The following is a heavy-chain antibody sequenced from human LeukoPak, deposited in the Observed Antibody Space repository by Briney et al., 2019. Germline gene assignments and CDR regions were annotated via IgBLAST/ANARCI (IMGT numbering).Heavy chain of an antibody. V-gene: IGHV3-30*03. D-gene: IGHD3-22*01. CDR1: GFXFSSYG. CDR3: AAGYYFGDY. CDR2: ISHDGSNK. Sequence: GGSLRLSCAASGFXFSSYGIHWVRQAPGKGLEWVATISHDGSNKYYADSVKGRFTISRDNSKNTLYLQMNSLRVEDTAVYYCAAGYYFGDYWGQGILVTVSP. J-gene: IGHJ4*02.